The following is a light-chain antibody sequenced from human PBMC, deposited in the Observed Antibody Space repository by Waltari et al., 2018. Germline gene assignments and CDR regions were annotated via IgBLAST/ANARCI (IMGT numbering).Light chain of an antibody. CDR2: SDY. CDR1: SSNIADFA. CDR3: ATWDDSLNGVV. Sequence: QPVLPQQPPASGTPGQRVPLPCPGRSSNIADFAVPWYQHLPQTAPKLLIYSDYQRPSGVPDRFSGSKSGTSASLAISGLQSEDEADYYCATWDDSLNGVVFGGGTKLTVL. J-gene: IGLJ2*01. V-gene: IGLV1-44*01.